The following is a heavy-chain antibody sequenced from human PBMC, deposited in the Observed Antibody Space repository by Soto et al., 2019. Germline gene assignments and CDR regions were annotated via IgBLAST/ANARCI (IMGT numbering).Heavy chain of an antibody. D-gene: IGHD2-21*01. V-gene: IGHV4-61*01. Sequence: QVQLQESGPGLVKPSETLSLTCTVSGGSVSSGSYYWSWIRQPPGKGLEWIGYINYSGSTNNNPSLKIRVTISVDTSKNQFSLKLSSVTAADTAVYYCARAGGVVIDYWGQGTLVIVSS. CDR3: ARAGGVVIDY. CDR2: INYSGST. CDR1: GGSVSSGSYY. J-gene: IGHJ4*02.